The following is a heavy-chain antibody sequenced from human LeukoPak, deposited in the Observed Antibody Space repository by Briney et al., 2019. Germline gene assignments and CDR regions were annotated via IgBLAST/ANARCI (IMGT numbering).Heavy chain of an antibody. D-gene: IGHD2-2*01. CDR3: ARGPAAGSFDP. CDR2: IYYSGST. J-gene: IGHJ5*02. CDR1: GGSISSSSYY. V-gene: IGHV4-39*07. Sequence: PSETLSLTCTVSGGSISSSSYYWGWIRQPPGKGLEWIGSIYYSGSTYYNPSLKSRVTISVDTSKNQFSLKLSSVTAADTAVYYCARGPAAGSFDPWGQGTLVTVSS.